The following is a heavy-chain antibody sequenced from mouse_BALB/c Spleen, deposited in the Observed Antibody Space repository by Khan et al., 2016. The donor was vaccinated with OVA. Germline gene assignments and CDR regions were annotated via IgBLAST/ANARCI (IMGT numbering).Heavy chain of an antibody. CDR2: ISTYYGHA. Sequence: QIQLVQSGAELVRPGVSVKISCKGSGYTFTDFTMHWVKQSHAMSLEWIGVISTYYGHATYNQKFKDKATLTVDKSSSTAYMELARLTSEDSAIYLCTRGGGGDRFAYWGQGTLVTVSA. CDR1: GYTFTDFT. J-gene: IGHJ3*01. CDR3: TRGGGGDRFAY. V-gene: IGHV1S137*01.